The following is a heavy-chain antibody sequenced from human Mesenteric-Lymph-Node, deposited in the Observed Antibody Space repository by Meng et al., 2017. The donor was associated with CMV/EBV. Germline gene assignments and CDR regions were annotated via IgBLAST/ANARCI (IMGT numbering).Heavy chain of an antibody. D-gene: IGHD2-8*01. J-gene: IGHJ4*02. Sequence: GGSLRLSCTASGFTFSDYFMTWIRQAPGKGLEWVSYITSSGSTIYYADSVKGRFTISRDNAKNSLYLQMNSLRVEDTAVYYCAKSGLMGAGPCDYWGQGTPVTVSS. CDR3: AKSGLMGAGPCDY. CDR1: GFTFSDYF. CDR2: ITSSGSTI. V-gene: IGHV3-11*01.